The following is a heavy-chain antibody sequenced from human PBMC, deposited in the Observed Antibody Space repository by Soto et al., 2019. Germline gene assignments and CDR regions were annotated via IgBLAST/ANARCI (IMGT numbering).Heavy chain of an antibody. CDR3: ARERVGMADAFDI. CDR1: AGSIYRGAYY. CDR2: IYYSGST. D-gene: IGHD1-26*01. J-gene: IGHJ3*02. V-gene: IGHV4-30-4*02. Sequence: SDTLSLTCTVSAGSIYRGAYYCSWIRQLPGKGLEWIGNIYYSGSTYYNPSLKSRVTISIDTSKNQFSLKLSSVTAADTAVYYCARERVGMADAFDIWGQGTMVT.